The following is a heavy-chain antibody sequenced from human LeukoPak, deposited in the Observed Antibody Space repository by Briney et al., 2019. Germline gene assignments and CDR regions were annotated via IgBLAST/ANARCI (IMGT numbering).Heavy chain of an antibody. CDR3: ARGYCSGGSCLPPFAFDI. CDR1: GGTFSSYA. J-gene: IGHJ3*02. CDR2: IIPIFGTA. Sequence: ASVKVSCKASGGTFSSYAISWVRQAPGQGLEWMGGIIPIFGTANYAQKFQGRVTMTRDMSTSTVYMELSSLRSEDTAVYYCARGYCSGGSCLPPFAFDIWGQGTMVTVSS. D-gene: IGHD2-15*01. V-gene: IGHV1-69*05.